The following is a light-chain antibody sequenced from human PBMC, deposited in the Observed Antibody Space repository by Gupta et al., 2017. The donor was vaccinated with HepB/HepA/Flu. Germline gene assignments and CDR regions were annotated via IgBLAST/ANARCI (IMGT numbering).Light chain of an antibody. V-gene: IGLV2-23*02. CDR1: GRDVGGYNL. J-gene: IGLJ2*01. Sequence: QSALTQPASVSGSPGPSTTISCPGTGRDVGGYNLVSWYQQHPGKAPKLIIYEVSRRPSGVSHRFSGSKSGNAASLTISGLQAEDEAKSYCSSYASGSRYVIFGGGTKLTIL. CDR3: SSYASGSRYVI. CDR2: EVS.